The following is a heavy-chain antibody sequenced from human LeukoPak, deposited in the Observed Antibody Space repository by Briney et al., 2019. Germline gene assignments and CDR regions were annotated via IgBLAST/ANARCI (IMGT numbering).Heavy chain of an antibody. Sequence: GGSLRLSCAASGFTFSSYGMSWVRQPPGKGLEWVSAITATSSSTYDADSVQGRFTISRDNSKNTLYLQMNSLRAEDTAVYYCARRAGGYSHPYDYWGQGILVTVSS. CDR3: ARRAGGYSHPYDY. CDR2: ITATSSST. CDR1: GFTFSSYG. V-gene: IGHV3-23*01. J-gene: IGHJ4*02. D-gene: IGHD4-23*01.